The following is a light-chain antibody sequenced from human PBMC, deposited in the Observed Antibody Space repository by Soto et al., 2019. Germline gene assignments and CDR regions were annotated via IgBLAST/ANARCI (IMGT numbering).Light chain of an antibody. V-gene: IGKV1-33*01. CDR1: QDISNF. CDR3: QQYDILPT. Sequence: DIRLTQSPSSLSTSVGDRVTITCQASQDISNFLNWYQQKPGKAPRLLIYDASSLQTGVPSRFSGSGSGTDFTFTISSLPAEDVATYYCQQYDILPTFGQGTKLEIK. J-gene: IGKJ2*01. CDR2: DAS.